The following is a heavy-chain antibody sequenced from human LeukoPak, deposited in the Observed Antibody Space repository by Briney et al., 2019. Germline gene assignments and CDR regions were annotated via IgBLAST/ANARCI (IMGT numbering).Heavy chain of an antibody. CDR2: ISSSSSYI. Sequence: GGSLRLSCAASGFTFSSYSMNWVRQAPGKGLEWVSTISSSSSYIYYADSVKGRFTISRDNAKNSLYLQMNRLRAEDTAVYYCARPRGCGTSRCNNFDYWGQGTLVTVSS. CDR1: GFTFSSYS. CDR3: ARPRGCGTSRCNNFDY. J-gene: IGHJ4*02. V-gene: IGHV3-21*01. D-gene: IGHD2-21*01.